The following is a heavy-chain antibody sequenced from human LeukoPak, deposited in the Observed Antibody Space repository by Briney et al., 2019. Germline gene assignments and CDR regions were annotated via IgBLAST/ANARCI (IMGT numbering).Heavy chain of an antibody. V-gene: IGHV1-2*02. Sequence: ASVKVSCKASGYTFTGYYMHWVRQAPGQGLEWMGWINPNSGGTNYAQKFQGRVTITADESTSTAYMELSSLRSEDTAVYYCARDGTVGATSHWGQGTLVTVSS. CDR2: INPNSGGT. D-gene: IGHD1-26*01. CDR3: ARDGTVGATSH. CDR1: GYTFTGYY. J-gene: IGHJ4*02.